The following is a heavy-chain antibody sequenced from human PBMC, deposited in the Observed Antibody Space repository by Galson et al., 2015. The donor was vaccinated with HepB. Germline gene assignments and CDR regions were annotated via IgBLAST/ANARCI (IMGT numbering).Heavy chain of an antibody. CDR1: GGTFNTYA. Sequence: SVKVSCKVPGGTFNTYAISWVRQAPGQGLEWMGRIITVLGIPSYAQQFQGRVTITADKSTNTVYMELRSLRSEDTAVYYCARRRDYFDQWGQGTLVTVSS. J-gene: IGHJ4*02. CDR3: ARRRDYFDQ. CDR2: IITVLGIP. V-gene: IGHV1-69*04.